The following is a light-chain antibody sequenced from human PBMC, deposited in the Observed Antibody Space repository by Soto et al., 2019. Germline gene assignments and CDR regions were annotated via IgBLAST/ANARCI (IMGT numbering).Light chain of an antibody. CDR1: SSDVGGYDS. CDR2: EVN. V-gene: IGLV2-8*01. J-gene: IGLJ2*01. Sequence: QSALTKPPSASGSPGQSVTISCTGTSSDVGGYDSVSWYQQHPGKAPQLIIFEVNKRPLGVPNRFSGSKSGNTASLTVSGLLPEDEADYYCSTYSGRNTYVLFGGGTKLTVL. CDR3: STYSGRNTYVL.